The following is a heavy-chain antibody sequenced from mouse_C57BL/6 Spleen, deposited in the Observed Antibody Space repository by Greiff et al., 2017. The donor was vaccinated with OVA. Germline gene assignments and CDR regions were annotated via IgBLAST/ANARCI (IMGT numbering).Heavy chain of an antibody. J-gene: IGHJ4*01. CDR1: GFTFTDYY. D-gene: IGHD2-4*01. CDR3: ARYDYDGGYYAMDY. Sequence: DVKLVESGGGLVQPGGSLSLSCAASGFTFTDYYMSWVRQPPGKALEWLGFIRNKANGYTTEYSASVKGRFTISRDNSQSILYLQMNALRAEDSATYYCARYDYDGGYYAMDYWGQGTSVTVSS. CDR2: IRNKANGYTT. V-gene: IGHV7-3*01.